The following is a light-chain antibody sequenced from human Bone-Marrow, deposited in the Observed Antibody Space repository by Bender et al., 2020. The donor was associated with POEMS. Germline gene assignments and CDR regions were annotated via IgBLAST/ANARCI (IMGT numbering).Light chain of an antibody. CDR2: QGS. CDR1: SSDIGAFSY. CDR3: SCFSRSSPFYVL. J-gene: IGLJ2*01. Sequence: QSVLTQPASVSGSLGQSITISCTGTSSDIGAFSYVSWYQQHPGKAPQLIIFQGSQRPSGISSRFSGSTSGDTAYLTISRLESEDEAHYYCSCFSRSSPFYVLFGGGTKVTVL. V-gene: IGLV2-14*01.